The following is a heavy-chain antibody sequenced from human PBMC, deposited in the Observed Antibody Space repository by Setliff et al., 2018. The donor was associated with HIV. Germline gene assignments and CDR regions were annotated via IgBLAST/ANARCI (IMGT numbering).Heavy chain of an antibody. CDR2: VYWDNDK. J-gene: IGHJ4*02. CDR1: GFSLSTRGVG. CDR3: ARSWYYSDYKYFFDY. Sequence: SGPTLVNPTQTLTLTCTFSGFSLSTRGVGVGWIRQPPGKALEWLTLVYWDNDKRYSPSLRSRLTITKDTSTNQVVLTMTNMDPVDTAAYYCARSWYYSDYKYFFDYWGQGTLVTVSS. D-gene: IGHD3-22*01. V-gene: IGHV2-5*02.